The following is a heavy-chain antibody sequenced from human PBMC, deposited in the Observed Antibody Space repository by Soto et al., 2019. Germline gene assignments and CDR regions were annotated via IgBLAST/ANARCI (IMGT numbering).Heavy chain of an antibody. J-gene: IGHJ6*02. CDR3: ARDGSEWELLLRHYGMDV. CDR1: GYTFTSYG. CDR2: ISAYNGNT. D-gene: IGHD1-26*01. Sequence: QVQLVQSGAEVKKPGASVKVSCKASGYTFTSYGISWVRQAPGQGLEWMGWISAYNGNTNYAQKLQGRVTMTTDTSTSTDYMELRSLRSDDTAVYYCARDGSEWELLLRHYGMDVWGQGTTVTVSS. V-gene: IGHV1-18*01.